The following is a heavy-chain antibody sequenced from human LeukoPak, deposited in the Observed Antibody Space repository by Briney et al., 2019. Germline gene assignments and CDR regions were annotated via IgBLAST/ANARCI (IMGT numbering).Heavy chain of an antibody. Sequence: SETLSLTCTVSDGSISSGGYYWRWIRQHPGKGLEWIGYINYSGSTYYNPSLKSRITRAVDTCKNQFSLRLSSVAAADTAVYYCARGLDSSGYFDYWGQGTLVTVSS. D-gene: IGHD3-22*01. V-gene: IGHV4-31*03. J-gene: IGHJ4*02. CDR1: DGSISSGGYY. CDR3: ARGLDSSGYFDY. CDR2: INYSGST.